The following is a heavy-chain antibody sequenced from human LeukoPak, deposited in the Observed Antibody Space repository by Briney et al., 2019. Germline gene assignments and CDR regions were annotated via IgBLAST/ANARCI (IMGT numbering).Heavy chain of an antibody. Sequence: SETLSLTCVVYGGSFSGHYWSWIRQPPGKGLEWIGEINHSGSTNYNPSLKSRVTISVDTSKNQFSLKLSSVTAADTAVYYCARQGYNDILTGYYPPGADAFDIWGQGTMVTVSS. CDR1: GGSFSGHY. D-gene: IGHD3-9*01. J-gene: IGHJ3*02. CDR3: ARQGYNDILTGYYPPGADAFDI. CDR2: INHSGST. V-gene: IGHV4-34*01.